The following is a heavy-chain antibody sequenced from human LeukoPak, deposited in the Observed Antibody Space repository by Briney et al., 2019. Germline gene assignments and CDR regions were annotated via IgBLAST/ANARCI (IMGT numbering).Heavy chain of an antibody. CDR3: VRLPTGSGREAFDI. CDR2: IKEDGSEK. CDR1: GFTFSTYW. Sequence: GGSLRLSCAASGFTFSTYWMSWVRQAPGKGLEWVANIKEDGSEKYYVESLKGRFTISRDNAKNSLYLQMNSLRAEDTAVYYCVRLPTGSGREAFDIWGQGTMVTVS. V-gene: IGHV3-7*03. D-gene: IGHD3-10*01. J-gene: IGHJ3*02.